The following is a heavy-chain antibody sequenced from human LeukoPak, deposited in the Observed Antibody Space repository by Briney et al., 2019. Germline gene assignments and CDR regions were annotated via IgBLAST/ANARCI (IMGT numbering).Heavy chain of an antibody. CDR1: GGSISSSSYY. CDR2: IYYSGST. D-gene: IGHD3-9*01. Sequence: SATLSLTCTVSGGSISSSSYYWGWIRQPPGKGLEWIGSIYYSGSTYYNPSLKSRVTISVDTSKNQFSLKLSSVTAADTAVYYCARGRPYYDILTGYYPHNWFDPWGQGTLVTVSS. V-gene: IGHV4-39*01. J-gene: IGHJ5*02. CDR3: ARGRPYYDILTGYYPHNWFDP.